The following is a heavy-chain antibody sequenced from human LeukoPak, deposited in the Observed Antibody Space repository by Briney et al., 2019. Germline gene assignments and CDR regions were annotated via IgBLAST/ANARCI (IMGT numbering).Heavy chain of an antibody. Sequence: GGSLRLSCAASGFTFSSYSMNWVRQAPGKELEWVSSISRSSSDIYYADSVKGRFTISRDNSKSSLYLHMNSPRAEDTAVYYCASGGYSDYYFDYWGQGTLVRVSS. CDR2: ISRSSSDI. D-gene: IGHD5-12*01. V-gene: IGHV3-21*01. J-gene: IGHJ4*02. CDR1: GFTFSSYS. CDR3: ASGGYSDYYFDY.